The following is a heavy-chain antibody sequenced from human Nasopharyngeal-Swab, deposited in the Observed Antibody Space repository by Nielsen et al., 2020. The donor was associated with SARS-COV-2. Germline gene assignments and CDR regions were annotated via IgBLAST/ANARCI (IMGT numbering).Heavy chain of an antibody. CDR2: VSPLNGRT. Sequence: ASVKVSCKASGYTFTNYGVSWVRQAPGQGLEWMGWVSPLNGRTNYIQKFQGRIIMTTATSTNTAFMELTDLTSDDTAVYYCATDHWNRFDYWGQGTQVTVSS. J-gene: IGHJ4*02. D-gene: IGHD1-1*01. CDR3: ATDHWNRFDY. CDR1: GYTFTNYG. V-gene: IGHV1-18*01.